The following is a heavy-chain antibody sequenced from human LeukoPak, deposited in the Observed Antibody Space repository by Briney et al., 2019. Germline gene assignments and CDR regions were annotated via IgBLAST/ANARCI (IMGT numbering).Heavy chain of an antibody. V-gene: IGHV7-4-1*02. J-gene: IGHJ3*01. CDR2: ITSNIGNP. CDR3: ASGTAIVNWNPFDV. D-gene: IGHD5-18*01. Sequence: ASVKVSCTASGYTFTSSAINWARQAPGQGLEWMGWITSNIGNPMYAQGFTGRLVISLDTSVSTAYLQISSLKAEDTAVYYCASGTAIVNWNPFDVWGQGTMVTVSS. CDR1: GYTFTSSA.